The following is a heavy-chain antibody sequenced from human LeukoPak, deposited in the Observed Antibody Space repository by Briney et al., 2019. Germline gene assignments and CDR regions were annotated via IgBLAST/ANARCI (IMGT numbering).Heavy chain of an antibody. Sequence: PGGSLRPSCAASGFTFSSHAMAWVRQAPGKGLEWVSAIGGGSGSTYYADSVKGRFTISRDNSKNTVYLQMNYLRADDTAVYYCARDPGVVAFHYLDFWGQGTLVTVSS. CDR3: ARDPGVVAFHYLDF. J-gene: IGHJ4*02. D-gene: IGHD3-3*01. CDR2: IGGGSGST. CDR1: GFTFSSHA. V-gene: IGHV3-23*01.